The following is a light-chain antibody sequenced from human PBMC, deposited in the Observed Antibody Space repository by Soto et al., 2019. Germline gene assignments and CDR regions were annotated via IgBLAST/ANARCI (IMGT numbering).Light chain of an antibody. CDR1: QTVSSK. CDR2: GAF. Sequence: EIVMTQSPATLSVSPGARAALSCRASQTVSSKLAWYQQKPGQAPRLLIYGAFTRATGIPARCSGSGSGTEFALTISSLQSEDFAVYFCQQYNMWPNTFGQGTRLEIK. J-gene: IGKJ5*01. V-gene: IGKV3-15*01. CDR3: QQYNMWPNT.